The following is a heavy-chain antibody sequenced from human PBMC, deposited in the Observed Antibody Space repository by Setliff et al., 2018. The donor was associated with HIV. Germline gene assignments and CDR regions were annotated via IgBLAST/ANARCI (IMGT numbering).Heavy chain of an antibody. CDR3: ARVEYYYDSSGYYYDY. V-gene: IGHV1-46*01. J-gene: IGHJ4*02. D-gene: IGHD3-22*01. CDR1: RYTFSGHY. Sequence: ASVKVSCKPSRYTFSGHYIHWVRQALGQGLEWMGIINPSGGSTSYAQKFQGRVTMTRDTSTSTVYMELSSLRSEDTAVYYCARVEYYYDSSGYYYDYWGQGTLVTVSS. CDR2: INPSGGST.